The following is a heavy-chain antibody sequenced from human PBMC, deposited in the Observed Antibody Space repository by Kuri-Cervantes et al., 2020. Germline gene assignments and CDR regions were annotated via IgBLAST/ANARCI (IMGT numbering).Heavy chain of an antibody. J-gene: IGHJ6*03. D-gene: IGHD2-2*01. V-gene: IGHV1-46*01. CDR2: INPSNGDT. Sequence: ASVKVSCKASGYTFTSCYMHWVRQAPGQGLEWIGIINPSNGDTRYAQKFQGRITMTRDTSTSTVYMELSSLRSEDTAVYSCARDGCISTACYPFSHYYYFYMDFWGRGTTVTVSS. CDR3: ARDGCISTACYPFSHYYYFYMDF. CDR1: GYTFTSCY.